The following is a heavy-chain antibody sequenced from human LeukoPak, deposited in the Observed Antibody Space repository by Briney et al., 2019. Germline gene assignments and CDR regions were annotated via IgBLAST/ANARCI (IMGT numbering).Heavy chain of an antibody. V-gene: IGHV4-61*02. CDR2: LYTSGST. D-gene: IGHD4/OR15-4a*01. J-gene: IGHJ4*02. CDR3: ARDLRTTYDY. Sequence: SQTLSLTCTVSGGSISSGSYYWSWIRQPAGKGLEWIGRLYTSGSTNYNPSLKSRVTISVDTSKNQFSLKLSSVTAADTAVYYCARDLRTTYDYWGQGTLVTVSS. CDR1: GGSISSGSYY.